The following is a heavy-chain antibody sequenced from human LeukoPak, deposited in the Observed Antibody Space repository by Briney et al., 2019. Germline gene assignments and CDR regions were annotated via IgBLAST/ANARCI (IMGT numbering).Heavy chain of an antibody. CDR3: ARLPELSIAAASYGMDV. Sequence: GASVKVSCKASGYTFTSYDINWVRQATGQGLEWMGWMNPNSGNTGYAQKFQGRVTMTRNTSISTAYMELSSLRSEDTAVYYCARLPELSIAAASYGMDVWGQGTTVTVSS. V-gene: IGHV1-8*01. CDR1: GYTFTSYD. CDR2: MNPNSGNT. J-gene: IGHJ6*02. D-gene: IGHD6-13*01.